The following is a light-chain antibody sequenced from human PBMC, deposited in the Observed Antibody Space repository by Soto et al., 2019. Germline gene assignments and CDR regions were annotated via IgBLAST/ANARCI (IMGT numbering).Light chain of an antibody. V-gene: IGLV2-23*01. CDR1: SSDAGSYNF. Sequence: QSDLTQPASVSGSPGQSITISCTGTSSDAGSYNFVSWYQQYPGKAPKVMIYEDSNRPSGVSNRFSGSKSGNTASLTISGLQAEDEADYYCCSYASSGTYWVFGGGTKVTVL. J-gene: IGLJ3*02. CDR2: EDS. CDR3: CSYASSGTYWV.